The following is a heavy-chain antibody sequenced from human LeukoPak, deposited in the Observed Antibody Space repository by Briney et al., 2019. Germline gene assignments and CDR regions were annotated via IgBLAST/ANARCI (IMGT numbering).Heavy chain of an antibody. J-gene: IGHJ4*02. CDR1: GGSISSGGYY. V-gene: IGHV4-31*03. CDR3: ASRYSYGSGGFDY. D-gene: IGHD5-18*01. CDR2: IYYSGST. Sequence: SETLSLTCTVSGGSISSGGYYWSWICQHPGKGLEWIGYIYYSGSTYYNPSLKSRVTISVDTSKNQFSLKLSSVTAADTAVYYCASRYSYGSGGFDYWGQGTLVTVSS.